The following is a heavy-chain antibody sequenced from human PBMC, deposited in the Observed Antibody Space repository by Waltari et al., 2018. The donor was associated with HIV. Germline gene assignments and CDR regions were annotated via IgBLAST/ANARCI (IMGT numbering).Heavy chain of an antibody. CDR3: ARQMVRGLQPENWFDP. CDR2: INPSGGGT. D-gene: IGHD3-10*01. J-gene: IGHJ5*02. CDR1: GYTFNNYY. V-gene: IGHV1-46*02. Sequence: QVQLVQSGADVKKPGASMTISCKASGYTFNNYYMHWVRQAPGQGLEWMGIINPSGGGTTYAQKFQGRSTMTRDTATNTVYMALSRLRSEDTAMYYCARQMVRGLQPENWFDPWGQGTLVTVSS.